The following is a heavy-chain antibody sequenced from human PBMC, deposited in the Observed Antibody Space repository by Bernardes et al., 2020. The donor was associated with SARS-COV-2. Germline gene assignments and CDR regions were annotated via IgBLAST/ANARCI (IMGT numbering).Heavy chain of an antibody. D-gene: IGHD5-18*01. CDR3: ARTRGYRPESFDY. V-gene: IGHV5-51*01. CDR2: IYPGDSDT. CDR1: GDSFTSYW. J-gene: IGHJ4*02. Sequence: GASLKISGQGSGDSFTSYWIGWVRPIPWKGLEWMGIIYPGDSDTRYSPSFQGQVTISADKSISTAYLQWSSLKASDTAMYYCARTRGYRPESFDYWGQGTLVTVSS.